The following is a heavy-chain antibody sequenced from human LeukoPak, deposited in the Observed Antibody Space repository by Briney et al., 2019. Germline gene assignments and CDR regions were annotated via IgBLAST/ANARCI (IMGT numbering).Heavy chain of an antibody. CDR2: INHSGST. J-gene: IGHJ4*02. V-gene: IGHV4-34*01. Sequence: SETLSLTCAVYGGSFSGYYWSWIRQPPGKGLEWIGEINHSGSTNYNPSLKSRVTLSVDTSKNQFSLMLSSVTAADTAVYYCARTEVYCGGDCYSAIDYWGQGTLVTVSS. CDR3: ARTEVYCGGDCYSAIDY. CDR1: GGSFSGYY. D-gene: IGHD2-21*02.